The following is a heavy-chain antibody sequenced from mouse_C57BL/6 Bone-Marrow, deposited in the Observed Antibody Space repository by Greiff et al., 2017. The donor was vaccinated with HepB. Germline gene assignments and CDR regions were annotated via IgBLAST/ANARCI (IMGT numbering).Heavy chain of an antibody. CDR1: GFTFTDYY. J-gene: IGHJ1*03. Sequence: EVKVVESGGGLVQPGGSLSLSCAASGFTFTDYYMSWVRQPPGKALEWLGFIRNKANGYTTEYSASVKGRFTISRDNSQSILYLQMNALRAEDSATYYCARSSSIYFDVWGTGTTVTVSS. V-gene: IGHV7-3*01. CDR3: ARSSSIYFDV. CDR2: IRNKANGYTT.